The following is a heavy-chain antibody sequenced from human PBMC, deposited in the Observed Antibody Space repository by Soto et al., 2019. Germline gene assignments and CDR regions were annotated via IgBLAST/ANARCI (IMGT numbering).Heavy chain of an antibody. V-gene: IGHV3-23*01. CDR3: ARGAHYYYYGMDV. Sequence: GGSLRLSCAVSGFTFNNYAMSWVRQAPGKGLDWVSSISGSGDNTYYADSVKGRFTISRDNSKNTLYLQMNSLRAEDTAVYYCARGAHYYYYGMDVWGHGTTVTVSS. J-gene: IGHJ6*02. CDR1: GFTFNNYA. CDR2: ISGSGDNT.